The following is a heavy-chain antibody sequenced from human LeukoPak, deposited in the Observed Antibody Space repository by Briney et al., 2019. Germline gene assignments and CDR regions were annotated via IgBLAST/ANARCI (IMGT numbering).Heavy chain of an antibody. CDR1: GFTFSSYS. D-gene: IGHD6-25*01. CDR3: ATQQRGNPAY. V-gene: IGHV3-74*01. J-gene: IGHJ4*02. CDR2: ITNDGSST. Sequence: GGSLRLSCAASGFTFSSYSMNWVRQAPGKGLVWVSRITNDGSSTTYADSVKGRFTISRDNAKNMLYLQVNSLRAEDTAVYYCATQQRGNPAYWGQGTLVTVSS.